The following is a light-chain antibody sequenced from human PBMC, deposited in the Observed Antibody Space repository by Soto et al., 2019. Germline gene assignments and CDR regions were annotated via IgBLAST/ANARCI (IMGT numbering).Light chain of an antibody. CDR2: QVT. CDR1: RSDVGDYDL. CDR3: CSKRGGSPYV. Sequence: QSALTQPPSVSGSPGQSVTISCTGARSDVGDYDLVSWYQQPPGTAPKLLIYQVTNRPAGVPDRFSGSKSGNTASLTISGLQAEDEADYYCCSKRGGSPYVFGSGTKLTVL. J-gene: IGLJ1*01. V-gene: IGLV2-18*02.